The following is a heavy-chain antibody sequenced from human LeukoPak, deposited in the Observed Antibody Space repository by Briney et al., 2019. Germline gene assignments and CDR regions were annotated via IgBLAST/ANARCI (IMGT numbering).Heavy chain of an antibody. V-gene: IGHV3-23*01. Sequence: GGSLRLSCAASGFTFSSYAMSWVRQAPGKGLEWVSAISGSGGSTYYADSVEGRFTISRDNSKNTLYLQMNSLRAEDTAVYYCAKDGAYCGGDCYPYYFDYWGQGTLVTVSS. CDR1: GFTFSSYA. D-gene: IGHD2-21*02. CDR3: AKDGAYCGGDCYPYYFDY. J-gene: IGHJ4*02. CDR2: ISGSGGST.